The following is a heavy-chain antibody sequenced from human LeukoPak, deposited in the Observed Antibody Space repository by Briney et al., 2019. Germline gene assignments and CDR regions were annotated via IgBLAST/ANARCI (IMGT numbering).Heavy chain of an antibody. Sequence: ASVKVSCKASGGTFSSYATSWVRQAPGQGLEWMGGIIPIFGTANYAQKFQGRVTITADKSTSTAYMELSSLRSEDTAVYYCARVTGYSYGYSWFDPWGQGTLVTVSS. CDR2: IIPIFGTA. D-gene: IGHD5-18*01. CDR3: ARVTGYSYGYSWFDP. V-gene: IGHV1-69*06. CDR1: GGTFSSYA. J-gene: IGHJ5*02.